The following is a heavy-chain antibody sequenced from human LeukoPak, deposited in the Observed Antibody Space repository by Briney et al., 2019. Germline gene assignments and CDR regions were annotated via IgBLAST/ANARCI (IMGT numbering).Heavy chain of an antibody. D-gene: IGHD1-26*01. CDR2: INWNGGST. CDR3: ARGSSGSYTFDY. CDR1: GFTFSSFG. J-gene: IGHJ4*02. Sequence: PGGSLRLSCAASGFTFSSFGMNWVRQAPGKGLEWVSGINWNGGSTGYADSVKGRFTISRDNAKNSLYLQMNSLRAEDTALYYCARGSSGSYTFDYWGQGTLVTVSS. V-gene: IGHV3-20*04.